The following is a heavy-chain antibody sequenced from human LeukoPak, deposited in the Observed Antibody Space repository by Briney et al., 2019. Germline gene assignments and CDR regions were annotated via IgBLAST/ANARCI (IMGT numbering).Heavy chain of an antibody. V-gene: IGHV4-59*01. CDR3: ARDYAFDI. Sequence: SETLSLTCTVSGDSISSYYWSWIRQPPGKGLEWIGYIYYIGRTNYNPSLKSRVTISVDTAKNQFSLKLSSVTAADTAVYYCARDYAFDIWGQGTMVTASS. J-gene: IGHJ3*02. CDR2: IYYIGRT. CDR1: GDSISSYY.